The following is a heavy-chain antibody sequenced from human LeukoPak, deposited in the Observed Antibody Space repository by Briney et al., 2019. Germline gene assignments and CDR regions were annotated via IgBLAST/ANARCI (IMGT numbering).Heavy chain of an antibody. CDR3: ARGGTYGGKIPNDY. J-gene: IGHJ4*02. CDR1: GGSISSYY. CDR2: IYYSGST. D-gene: IGHD2-15*01. Sequence: SETLSLTCTVSGGSISSYYWSWIRQPPGKGLEWIGYIYYSGSTNYNPSLKSRVTISVDTSKNQFSLKLSSVTAADTAVYYCARGGTYGGKIPNDYWGQGTLVTVSS. V-gene: IGHV4-59*08.